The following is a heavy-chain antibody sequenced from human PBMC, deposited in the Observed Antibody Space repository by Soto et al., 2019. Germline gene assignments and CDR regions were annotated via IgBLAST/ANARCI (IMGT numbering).Heavy chain of an antibody. CDR3: ARVVPGAEAWFGP. V-gene: IGHV1-18*01. Sequence: ASVTVSCKTSGYTFSNYGITWVRQAPGQPLEWLGWISLYSDGTNYAQKFQGRVSMTTDTSTTTAYMELRSLRSADTAVYYCARVVPGAEAWFGPWGQGTLVTVSS. J-gene: IGHJ5*02. CDR1: GYTFSNYG. CDR2: ISLYSDGT. D-gene: IGHD2-2*01.